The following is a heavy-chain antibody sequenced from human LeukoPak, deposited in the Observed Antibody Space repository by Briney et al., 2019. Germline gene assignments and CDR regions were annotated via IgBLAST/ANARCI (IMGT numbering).Heavy chain of an antibody. CDR2: LYNTRNT. V-gene: IGHV4-59*12. Sequence: SETLSLTCTVSGASISSYYWSWIRQPPGKGLEWIGYLYNTRNTYYNPSLKSRVTISVDTSKNQFSLKVNSVTAADTAVYYCARARYGSGSYHYMDVWGKGTTVTISS. CDR1: GASISSYY. D-gene: IGHD3-10*01. J-gene: IGHJ6*03. CDR3: ARARYGSGSYHYMDV.